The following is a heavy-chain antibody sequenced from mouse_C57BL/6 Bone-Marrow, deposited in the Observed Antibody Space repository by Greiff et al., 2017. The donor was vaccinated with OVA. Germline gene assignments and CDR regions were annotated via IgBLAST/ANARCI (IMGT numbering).Heavy chain of an antibody. V-gene: IGHV1-55*01. Sequence: VQLQQSGAELVKPGASVKMSCKASGYTFTSYWITWVKQRPGQGLEWIGDIYPGSGSTNYNEQFKSKATLTVDTSSSTAYMQLSSLTSEDSAVYVGASERVWISAWFAYWGQGTLVTVSA. CDR1: GYTFTSYW. CDR2: IYPGSGST. CDR3: ASERVWISAWFAY. D-gene: IGHD6-2*01. J-gene: IGHJ3*01.